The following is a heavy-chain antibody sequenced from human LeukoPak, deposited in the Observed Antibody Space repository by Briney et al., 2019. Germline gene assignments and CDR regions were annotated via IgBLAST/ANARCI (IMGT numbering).Heavy chain of an antibody. CDR1: GFIFSRYE. D-gene: IGHD1-1*01. Sequence: RGGSQSLLCAASGFIFSRYEMNWAREAPGGGVEWVSYISSSRCTIYYAHCVKGRFTISRDNAKNSLSLQMNSQRADHTAVYFCATLVNYWSFDNWGQGTLVTVSS. V-gene: IGHV3-48*03. CDR3: ATLVNYWSFDN. J-gene: IGHJ4*02. CDR2: ISSSRCTI.